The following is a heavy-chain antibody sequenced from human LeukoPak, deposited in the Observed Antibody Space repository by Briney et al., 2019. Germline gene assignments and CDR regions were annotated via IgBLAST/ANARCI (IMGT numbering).Heavy chain of an antibody. D-gene: IGHD7-27*01. CDR1: GGSISSYY. Sequence: SKTLSLTCTVSGGSISSYYWSWIRQPPGKGLEWIGYIYYSGSTNYNPSLKSRVTISVDTSKNQFSLKLSSVTAADTAVYYCASQNWGSASFDYWGQGTLVTVSS. J-gene: IGHJ4*02. CDR3: ASQNWGSASFDY. V-gene: IGHV4-59*01. CDR2: IYYSGST.